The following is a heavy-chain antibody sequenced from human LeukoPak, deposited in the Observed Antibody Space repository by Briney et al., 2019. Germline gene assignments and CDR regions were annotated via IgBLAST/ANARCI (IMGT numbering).Heavy chain of an antibody. CDR1: GYTFTSYG. J-gene: IGHJ4*02. CDR2: ISAYNGNT. Sequence: ASVKVSCKASGYTFTSYGISWVRQAPGQGLEWMGWISAYNGNTNYAQKLQGRVTMTTDTSTSTAYMELRSLRSDDTAVYYCARGDRLYYYDSSGYRNFDYWGQGTLVTVSS. CDR3: ARGDRLYYYDSSGYRNFDY. D-gene: IGHD3-22*01. V-gene: IGHV1-18*01.